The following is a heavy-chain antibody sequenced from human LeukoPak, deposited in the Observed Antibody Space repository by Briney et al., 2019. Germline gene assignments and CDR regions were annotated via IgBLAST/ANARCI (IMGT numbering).Heavy chain of an antibody. CDR2: ISGSGSST. V-gene: IGHV3-23*01. CDR1: GFIFSSCA. J-gene: IGHJ4*02. D-gene: IGHD3-9*01. Sequence: GGSLRLSCAASGFIFSSCAMSWVRQAPGKGLEWVSEISGSGSSTYYADSVKGRFTISRDNSKNTLYLQMNSLRAEDTAVYYCAKDRYDILTGYYPWYFDYWGQGTLVTVFS. CDR3: AKDRYDILTGYYPWYFDY.